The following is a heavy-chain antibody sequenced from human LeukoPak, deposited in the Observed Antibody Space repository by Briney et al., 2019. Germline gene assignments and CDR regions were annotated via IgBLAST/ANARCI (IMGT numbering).Heavy chain of an antibody. V-gene: IGHV3-53*01. CDR2: IYSGGST. CDR3: AKGLAGSSRPQFDY. J-gene: IGHJ4*02. CDR1: GFNVSSYY. Sequence: GGSLRLSCAASGFNVSSYYMSWVRQAPGKGLEWVSVIYSGGSTYYIDSVKGRITVSRDNSKNTLYLEMNSLRAEDTAVYYCAKGLAGSSRPQFDYWGQGTLVTVSS. D-gene: IGHD6-6*01.